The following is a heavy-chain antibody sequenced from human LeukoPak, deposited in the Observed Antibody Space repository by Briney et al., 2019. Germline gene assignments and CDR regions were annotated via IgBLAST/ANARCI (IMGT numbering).Heavy chain of an antibody. D-gene: IGHD4-17*01. CDR3: TTDYAPGY. Sequence: GGSLRLSCAASGFTFSSYAMSWVRQVPGKGLEWVGRIKSKTDGGTTDYEAPVKGRFTISRDDSKNTLYLQMNSLKTEDTAVYYCTTDYAPGYWGQGTLVTVSS. CDR2: IKSKTDGGTT. J-gene: IGHJ4*02. CDR1: GFTFSSYA. V-gene: IGHV3-15*01.